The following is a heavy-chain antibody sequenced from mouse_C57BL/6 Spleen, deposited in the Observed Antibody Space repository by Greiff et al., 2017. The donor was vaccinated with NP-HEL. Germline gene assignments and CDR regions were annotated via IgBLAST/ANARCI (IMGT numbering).Heavy chain of an antibody. CDR1: GFTFSDYY. J-gene: IGHJ4*01. Sequence: EVMLVESGGGLVQPGGSLKLSCAASGFTFSDYYMYWVRQTPEKRLEWVAYISNGGGSTYYPDTVKGRFAISRDNAKNTLYLQMSRLKSEDTAMYYCARKIYYDYGDYAMDYWGQGTSVTVSS. D-gene: IGHD2-4*01. CDR3: ARKIYYDYGDYAMDY. CDR2: ISNGGGST. V-gene: IGHV5-12*01.